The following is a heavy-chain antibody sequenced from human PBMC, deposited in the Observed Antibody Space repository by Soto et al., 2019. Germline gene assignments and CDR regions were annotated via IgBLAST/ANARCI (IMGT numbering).Heavy chain of an antibody. V-gene: IGHV4-61*01. Sequence: QVQLQESGPGLVKASETLSLTCTVSGASVSSGNHYWAWIRQPPGKGLEWIGYIYYSGTTNYNPSPKSRLTVPVDPSTNQLALKLTSVTAAHTAVYYGSGDARLRYGYPSDFSDGVDVWGLGTPVTVSS. CDR1: GASVSSGNHY. CDR2: IYYSGTT. CDR3: SGDARLRYGYPSDFSDGVDV. D-gene: IGHD5-18*01. J-gene: IGHJ6*02.